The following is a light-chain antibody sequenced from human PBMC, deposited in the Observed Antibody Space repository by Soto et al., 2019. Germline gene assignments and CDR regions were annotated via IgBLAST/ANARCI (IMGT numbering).Light chain of an antibody. CDR2: DAS. V-gene: IGKV1-5*01. CDR3: QQYNSYRT. J-gene: IGKJ1*01. Sequence: DIQMTQSPSTLSASVGDRVTITCRASQSISSWLAWYQQKPGKAPKLLIYDASSLESGVPSRFSGIVFGPEFSFTFSSLQPDDFATYYCQQYNSYRTFGQGTKVDIK. CDR1: QSISSW.